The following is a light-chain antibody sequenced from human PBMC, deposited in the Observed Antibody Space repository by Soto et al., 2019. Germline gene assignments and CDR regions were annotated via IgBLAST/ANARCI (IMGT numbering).Light chain of an antibody. CDR3: SPYTTSSTYV. CDR1: SSDVGYYNY. V-gene: IGLV2-14*01. J-gene: IGLJ1*01. CDR2: EVS. Sequence: QSVLAQPASVSGSPGQSITISCTGTSSDVGYYNYVSWYQQHPGKAPKLIIYEVSNRPSGVSDRFSGSKSGNTASLTISGLQAEDEADYYCSPYTTSSTYVFGTGTKVTVL.